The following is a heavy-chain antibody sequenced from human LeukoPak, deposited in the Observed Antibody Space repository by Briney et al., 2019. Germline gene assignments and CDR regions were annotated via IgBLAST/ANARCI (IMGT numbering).Heavy chain of an antibody. CDR2: ISGCGGST. V-gene: IGHV3-23*01. Sequence: PVGSLRLSCAASGFTFSSYAMSWVRQAPGKGLEWFSAISGCGGSTYYADSVKGRFTISRDNSKNTLYLQMNSLRAEDTAVYYCAKDVGKWESLHFFDYWGQGTLVTVSS. J-gene: IGHJ4*02. CDR3: AKDVGKWESLHFFDY. D-gene: IGHD1-26*01. CDR1: GFTFSSYA.